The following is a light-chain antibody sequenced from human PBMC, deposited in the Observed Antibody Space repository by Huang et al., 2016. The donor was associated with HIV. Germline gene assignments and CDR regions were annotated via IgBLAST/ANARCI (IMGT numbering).Light chain of an antibody. CDR1: HDITNY. Sequence: DIQMTQSPSSLSTSIKDTVTITCQASHDITNYLNWYQQKPGKVPKLLIYDASNLETGVPSRFSGSESGTDFTLTISGLQPEDIATYYCQQYGDFPITFGQGTRLEIK. V-gene: IGKV1-33*01. CDR3: QQYGDFPIT. J-gene: IGKJ5*01. CDR2: DAS.